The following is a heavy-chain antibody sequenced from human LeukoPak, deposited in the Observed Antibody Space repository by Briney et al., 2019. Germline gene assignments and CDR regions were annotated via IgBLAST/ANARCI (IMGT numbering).Heavy chain of an antibody. CDR1: GGTFSSYA. CDR3: ARLAMVRGVLYYGMDV. V-gene: IGHV1-69*01. D-gene: IGHD3-10*01. Sequence: SVKVSCKASGGTFSSYAISWVRQAPGQGLEWMGGVIPIFGTANYAQKFQGRVTITADESTSTAYMELSSLRSEDTAVYYCARLAMVRGVLYYGMDVWGQGTTVTVSS. CDR2: VIPIFGTA. J-gene: IGHJ6*02.